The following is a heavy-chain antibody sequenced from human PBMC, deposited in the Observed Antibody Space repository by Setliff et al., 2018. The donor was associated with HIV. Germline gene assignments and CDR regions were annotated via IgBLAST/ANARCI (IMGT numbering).Heavy chain of an antibody. CDR3: VRAHSSYGYLLEY. J-gene: IGHJ4*02. V-gene: IGHV3-9*01. Sequence: PGGSLRLSCAASGFTFDVYAMHWVRQAPGKGLEWVSGISWNSGSIGYADSVKGRFTISRDNAQSSLYLQMHRLRAEDTGVYYCVRAHSSYGYLLEYWGQGTLVTVSS. CDR1: GFTFDVYA. CDR2: ISWNSGSI. D-gene: IGHD5-18*01.